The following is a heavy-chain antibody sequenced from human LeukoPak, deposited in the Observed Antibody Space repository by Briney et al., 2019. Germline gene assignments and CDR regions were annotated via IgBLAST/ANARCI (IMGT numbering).Heavy chain of an antibody. CDR1: GGSISSDGYS. Sequence: PSQTLSLTCTVSGGSISSDGYSWSCIRQHPGKGLEWLVYIYYSGSTYYNPSLKSRVTLSVDRSKTQFSLTLSSVTAADTAVYYCARARNEKQWFGELYWFDPWGQGTLVTVSS. CDR2: IYYSGST. D-gene: IGHD3-10*01. J-gene: IGHJ5*02. V-gene: IGHV4-31*03. CDR3: ARARNEKQWFGELYWFDP.